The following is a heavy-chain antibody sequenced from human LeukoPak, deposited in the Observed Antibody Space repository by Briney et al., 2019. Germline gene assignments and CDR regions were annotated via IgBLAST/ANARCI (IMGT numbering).Heavy chain of an antibody. J-gene: IGHJ4*02. D-gene: IGHD6-13*01. Sequence: PGGSLRLSCAASGFTFSSYSMNWVRQAPGKGLEWVSSISSSSSYIYYADSVKGRFTISRDNAKNSLYLQMNSLRAEDTAVYYCARTTDGYSSSWGTDYWGQGNLVTVSS. V-gene: IGHV3-21*01. CDR1: GFTFSSYS. CDR2: ISSSSSYI. CDR3: ARTTDGYSSSWGTDY.